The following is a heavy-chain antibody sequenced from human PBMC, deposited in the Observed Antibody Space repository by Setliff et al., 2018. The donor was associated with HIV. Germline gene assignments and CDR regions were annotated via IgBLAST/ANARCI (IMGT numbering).Heavy chain of an antibody. J-gene: IGHJ6*03. Sequence: SETLSLTCTVSGGSISSHYWSWIRQPPGKGLEWIGYIYYSGSTNYNPSLKSRVTISVDTSKNQFSLKLSSVTAADTAVYYCAREGGAARPMDVWGKGTTVTVSS. CDR2: IYYSGST. CDR3: AREGGAARPMDV. D-gene: IGHD6-6*01. CDR1: GGSISSHY. V-gene: IGHV4-59*11.